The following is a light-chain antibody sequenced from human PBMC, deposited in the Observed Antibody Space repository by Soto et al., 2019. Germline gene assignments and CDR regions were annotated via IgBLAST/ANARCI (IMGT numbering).Light chain of an antibody. CDR2: GAS. V-gene: IGKV3-20*01. J-gene: IGKJ4*01. CDR3: RQYGRSLACA. CDR1: QSVSSK. Sequence: EIVMTQSAATRSVSRGEGSTLSYSASQSVSSKLAWYQQKPGQAPRLLIYGASSRATGIPDRFSGSGSGTDFTLTISRLEPEDFAVYYCRQYGRSLACAFGGGTRWIS.